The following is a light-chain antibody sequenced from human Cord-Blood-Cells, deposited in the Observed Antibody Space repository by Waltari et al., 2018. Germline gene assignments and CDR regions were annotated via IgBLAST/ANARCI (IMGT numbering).Light chain of an antibody. J-gene: IGLJ2*01. V-gene: IGLV2-11*01. CDR3: CSYAGSYTFV. CDR1: SSDVGGYNY. CDR2: DVS. Sequence: QSALTQPRSVSGSPGQSVTLSCTGTSSDVGGYNYVPWYQQHPGKAPKLMIYDVSKRPSGVPDRFSGSKSGNTASLTSSGLQAEDEADYYCCSYAGSYTFVFGGGTKLTVL.